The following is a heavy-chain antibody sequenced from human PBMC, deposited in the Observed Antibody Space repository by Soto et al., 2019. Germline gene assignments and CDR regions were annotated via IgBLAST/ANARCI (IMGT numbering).Heavy chain of an antibody. CDR1: GDSISSSIW. D-gene: IGHD3-10*01. J-gene: IGHJ4*02. Sequence: QVQLQESGPGLVKPPGTLSLTCAVSGDSISSSIWWSWVRLPPGKGLEWIGEIYHSGTTNYNPSLKSQVTVSVDKSKNQFFLKMSSLTAADTAVYFCSRRGDGSGSLDYWVQGNLVTVFS. CDR3: SRRGDGSGSLDY. V-gene: IGHV4-4*01. CDR2: IYHSGTT.